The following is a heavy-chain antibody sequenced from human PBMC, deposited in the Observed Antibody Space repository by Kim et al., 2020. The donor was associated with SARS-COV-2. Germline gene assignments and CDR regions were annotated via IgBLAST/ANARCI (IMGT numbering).Heavy chain of an antibody. D-gene: IGHD1-26*01. V-gene: IGHV3-30-3*01. J-gene: IGHJ4*02. CDR1: GFTFSSYA. CDR2: ISYDGSNK. CDR3: AREWYSGSYNPSPHFDY. Sequence: GGSLRLSCAASGFTFSSYAMHWVRQAPGKGLEWVAVISYDGSNKYYADSVKGRFTISRDNSKNTLYLQMNSLRAEDTAVYYCAREWYSGSYNPSPHFDYWGQGTLVTVSS.